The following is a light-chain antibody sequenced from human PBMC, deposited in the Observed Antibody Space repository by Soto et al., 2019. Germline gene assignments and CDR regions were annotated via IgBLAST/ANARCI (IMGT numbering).Light chain of an antibody. J-gene: IGKJ4*01. Sequence: EIVLTQSPGTLSLSPGERATISCRAGQSVPSGYVAWFQQKSGQAPRLLIYGASTRATGIPERFSGSGSGTDFTLTISRLEPEDFAVYFCQQYGTSFFTFGGGTKVDIK. CDR2: GAS. CDR1: QSVPSGY. CDR3: QQYGTSFFT. V-gene: IGKV3-20*01.